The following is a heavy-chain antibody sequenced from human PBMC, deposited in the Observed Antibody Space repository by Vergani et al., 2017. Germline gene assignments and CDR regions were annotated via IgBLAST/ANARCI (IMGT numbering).Heavy chain of an antibody. Sequence: QVQLQESGPGLVKPSETLSLTCTVSGGSISSYYWSWIRQPPGKGLEWIGYIYYSGSTNYNPSLKSRVTISVDTSKIQFSLKLSSVTAADTAVYYCARSPGIAAAADYYGMDVWGQGTTVTVSS. CDR2: IYYSGST. CDR3: ARSPGIAAAADYYGMDV. D-gene: IGHD6-13*01. J-gene: IGHJ6*02. CDR1: GGSISSYY. V-gene: IGHV4-59*01.